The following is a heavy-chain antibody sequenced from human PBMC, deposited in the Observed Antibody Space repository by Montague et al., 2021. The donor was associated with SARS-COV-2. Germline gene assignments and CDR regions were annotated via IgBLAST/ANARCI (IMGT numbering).Heavy chain of an antibody. Sequence: CAISGDSVVEHRRRSEEHTSELQTLRHFVCRTLFETKWYNDYAVSVRCRVTINPDTSKNQFSLQLNSVTPEDTAIYYCTSGREGNYNVMDVWGQGTTVNVSS. V-gene: IGHV6-1*01. J-gene: IGHJ6*02. CDR2: TLFETKWYN. D-gene: IGHD1-1*01. CDR1: GDSVVEHRRR. CDR3: TSGREGNYNVMDV.